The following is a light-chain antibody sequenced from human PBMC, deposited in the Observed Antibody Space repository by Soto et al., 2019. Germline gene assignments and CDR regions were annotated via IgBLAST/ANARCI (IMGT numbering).Light chain of an antibody. CDR2: DSS. CDR1: QSVGTY. V-gene: IGKV3D-20*01. J-gene: IGKJ5*01. CDR3: QQYGNSPQIT. Sequence: IVLTQSPATLSLSPGERATLSCGASQSVGTYIAWYKQKPGLAPRLVIFDSSTRATGIPDRFSGSGSGTDFTLTISRLEPEDFAVYFCQQYGNSPQITFGQGTLLEI.